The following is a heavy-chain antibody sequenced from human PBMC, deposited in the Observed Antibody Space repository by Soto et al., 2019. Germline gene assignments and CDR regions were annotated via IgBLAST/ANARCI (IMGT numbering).Heavy chain of an antibody. V-gene: IGHV1-69*02. J-gene: IGHJ4*02. Sequence: QVQLAQSGPEVKKPGSSVKVACKASGDNFNSFIVNWVRQAPGQGLEWLGRILPSINKTNYGQIFQGRVSISADPSTTTVYLELSGLKSSDTGMYYCGEALGGFRDCWGQGTLVSVSS. D-gene: IGHD6-25*01. CDR1: GDNFNSFI. CDR2: ILPSINKT. CDR3: GEALGGFRDC.